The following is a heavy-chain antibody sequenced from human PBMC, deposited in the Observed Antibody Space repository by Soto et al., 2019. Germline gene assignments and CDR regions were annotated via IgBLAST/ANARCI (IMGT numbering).Heavy chain of an antibody. D-gene: IGHD3-3*01. V-gene: IGHV1-18*01. CDR3: ARETKFYGFWSGYYRFDT. J-gene: IGHJ5*02. CDR2: ISASSGNT. CDR1: GYSFNSYG. Sequence: QTQLVQSGPEVKNPGASVKVSCKASGYSFNSYGISWVRQAPGQGREWMGWISASSGNTSYAEELQGRVTMTTDSATSTAYMELRSLTSDDTAVYYCARETKFYGFWSGYYRFDTWGQGTLVSVSS.